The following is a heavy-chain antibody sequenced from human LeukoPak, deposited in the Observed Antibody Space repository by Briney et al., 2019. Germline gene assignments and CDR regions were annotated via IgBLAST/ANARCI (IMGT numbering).Heavy chain of an antibody. CDR1: GGTFSSYA. J-gene: IGHJ4*02. CDR3: ARGGETTVTTDY. V-gene: IGHV1-69*06. D-gene: IGHD4-17*01. Sequence: ASVKVSCKASGGTFSSYAISWVRQAPGQGLEWMGGIIPIFGTANYAQKLQGRVTITADRSTSTAYMELSSLRSEDTAVYYCARGGETTVTTDYWGQGTLVTVSS. CDR2: IIPIFGTA.